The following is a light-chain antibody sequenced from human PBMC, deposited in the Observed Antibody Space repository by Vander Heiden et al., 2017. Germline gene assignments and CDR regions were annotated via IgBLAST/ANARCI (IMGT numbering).Light chain of an antibody. CDR1: SSDVGSYNL. CDR3: YSYAGRSTWV. CDR2: EVS. J-gene: IGLJ3*02. Sequence: SALTQPASVSGSPGQSITISCTGTSSDVGSYNLVSWYQQHPGKAPKLLIYEVSKRPSGISSRFSGSKSGNTASLTISGRQAEDEADYYCYSYAGRSTWVFGGGTKLTVL. V-gene: IGLV2-23*02.